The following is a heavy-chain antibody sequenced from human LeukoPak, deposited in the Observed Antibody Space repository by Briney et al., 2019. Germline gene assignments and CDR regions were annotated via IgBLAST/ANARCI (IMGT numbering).Heavy chain of an antibody. Sequence: GGSLRLSCAASGFTFSSYWMSWVRQAPGKGLEWVANIKQDGSEEYYVDSVKGRFTISRDKAKNSLYLQMNSLRAEDMAVYYCARETHSVGATRTYYYYMDVWGKGTTVTVSS. CDR2: IKQDGSEE. CDR3: ARETHSVGATRTYYYYMDV. V-gene: IGHV3-7*01. CDR1: GFTFSSYW. D-gene: IGHD1-26*01. J-gene: IGHJ6*03.